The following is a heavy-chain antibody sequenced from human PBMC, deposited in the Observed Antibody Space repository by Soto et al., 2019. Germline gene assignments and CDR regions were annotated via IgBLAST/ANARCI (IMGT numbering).Heavy chain of an antibody. CDR1: GASITNYY. CDR3: ALSCSSTSCYGHWDY. CDR2: IYYSGTT. V-gene: IGHV4-59*01. Sequence: SETLSLTCTVSGASITNYYWSWIRQPPGKGLEWIGYIYYSGTTNYNPPLKSPLTISVDTSKDQFTLKLTSVTAADTAVYYCALSCSSTSCYGHWDYWGLGTLVTVSS. J-gene: IGHJ4*02. D-gene: IGHD2-2*01.